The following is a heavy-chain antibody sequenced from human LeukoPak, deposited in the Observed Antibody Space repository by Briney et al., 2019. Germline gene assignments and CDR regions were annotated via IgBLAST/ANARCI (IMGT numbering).Heavy chain of an antibody. V-gene: IGHV3-13*01. CDR3: ARGGRGSSWFDN. D-gene: IGHD6-13*01. Sequence: GGSLRLSCAASGFTVSSNYMSWVRQAPGKGLEWVSAIGTAGDTYYPGSVKGRFTISRENAKNSLYLQMNSLRAGDTAVYYCARGGRGSSWFDNWGQGALVTVSS. J-gene: IGHJ4*02. CDR2: IGTAGDT. CDR1: GFTVSSNY.